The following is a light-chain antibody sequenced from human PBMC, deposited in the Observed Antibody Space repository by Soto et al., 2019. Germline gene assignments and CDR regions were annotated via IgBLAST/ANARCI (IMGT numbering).Light chain of an antibody. CDR3: QQSYTTPWT. Sequence: IKLYQSPSSLSASVGDRVTITCRASQGISSYLAWYQQKPGKAPKLLIYAASILQTGVPSRFSGSGSGTDFTLTIRSLQPEDSAPYYCQQSYTTPWTFGQGAKV. V-gene: IGKV1-39*01. CDR1: QGISSY. CDR2: AAS. J-gene: IGKJ1*01.